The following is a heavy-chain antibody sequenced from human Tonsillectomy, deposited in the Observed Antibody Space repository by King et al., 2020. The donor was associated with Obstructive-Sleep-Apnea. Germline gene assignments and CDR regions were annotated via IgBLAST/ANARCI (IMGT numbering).Heavy chain of an antibody. D-gene: IGHD3-16*01. J-gene: IGHJ4*02. V-gene: IGHV3-20*04. CDR2: VNWSGEST. CDR3: ARGGGLTWDYFDF. CDR1: EFIFYDYG. Sequence: QLVESGGGVVRPGGSLRISCAVSEFIFYDYGMAWVRQVPGKGLEWVSGVNWSGESTGYTDSVEGRFTISRDNAKNSLYLQMTSLRAEDTGLYYCARGGGLTWDYFDFWGQGTLVTVTS.